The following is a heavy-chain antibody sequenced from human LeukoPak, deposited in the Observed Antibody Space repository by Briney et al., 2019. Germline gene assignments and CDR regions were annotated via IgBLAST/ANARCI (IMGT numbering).Heavy chain of an antibody. J-gene: IGHJ5*02. CDR2: ISSSSSYI. Sequence: GGSLRLSCAASGFTFSSYSMNWVPQAPGKGLEWVSSISSSSSYIYYADSVKGRFTISRDNAKNSLYLQMNSLRAEDTAVYYCAREVATILRFDPWGQGTLVTVSS. CDR1: GFTFSSYS. V-gene: IGHV3-21*01. CDR3: AREVATILRFDP. D-gene: IGHD5-12*01.